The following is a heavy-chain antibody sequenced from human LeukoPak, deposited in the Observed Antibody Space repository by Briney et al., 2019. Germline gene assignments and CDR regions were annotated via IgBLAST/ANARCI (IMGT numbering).Heavy chain of an antibody. J-gene: IGHJ3*02. CDR1: GYTFTSYG. CDR2: ISAYNGNT. Sequence: ASVKVSCKASGYTFTSYGISWVRQAPGQGLEWMGWISAYNGNTNYAQKLQGRVTMTTDTSTSTAYMELRSLRSEDTAVYYCAQVPYHYDSSGYPYAFDIWGQGTVVTVSS. D-gene: IGHD3-22*01. V-gene: IGHV1-18*01. CDR3: AQVPYHYDSSGYPYAFDI.